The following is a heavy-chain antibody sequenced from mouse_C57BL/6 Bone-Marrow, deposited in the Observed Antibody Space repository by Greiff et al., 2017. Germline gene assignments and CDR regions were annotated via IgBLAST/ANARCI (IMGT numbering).Heavy chain of an antibody. D-gene: IGHD1-1*01. CDR1: GYAFSSSW. CDR3: ARGDYYGGAD. J-gene: IGHJ3*01. CDR2: IYPGDGDT. Sequence: VQLQQSGPELVKPGASVKISCKASGYAFSSSWMNWVKQRPGKGLEWIGRIYPGDGDTNYNGKFKGKATLTADKSSSTAYMQLSSLTSEDSAVYFCARGDYYGGADWGQGTLVTVSA. V-gene: IGHV1-82*01.